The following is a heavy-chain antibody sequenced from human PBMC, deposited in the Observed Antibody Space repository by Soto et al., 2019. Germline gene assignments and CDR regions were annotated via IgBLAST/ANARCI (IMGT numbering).Heavy chain of an antibody. CDR3: AKDVATGDYQYYFDY. V-gene: IGHV3-23*01. Sequence: DVQLLESGGGLEQPGGSLRLSCAASGFTFSTYAMSWVRQAPGQGLEWVSAISGSGGGTYYADSVKGRFTISRDNSKSTLYLQMSSLRAEDTAVYYCAKDVATGDYQYYFDYWGQGTLVTVS. CDR1: GFTFSTYA. CDR2: ISGSGGGT. D-gene: IGHD4-17*01. J-gene: IGHJ4*02.